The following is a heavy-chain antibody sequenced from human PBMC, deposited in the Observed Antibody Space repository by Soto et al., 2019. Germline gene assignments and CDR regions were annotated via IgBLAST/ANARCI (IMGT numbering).Heavy chain of an antibody. CDR2: ISGYKGDT. J-gene: IGHJ3*02. D-gene: IGHD2-15*01. CDR3: ARIEYCSGGNCYSAFDI. Sequence: VQSGAEVKKPGASVKVSCKASGDTFISSGISWVPQAPGQGLEWMGWISGYKGDTNYAQKFQGRVTLTTDTSTSTAYMALRSLTPGDTAIYYCARIEYCSGGNCYSAFDIWGQGTLVTVSS. CDR1: GDTFISSG. V-gene: IGHV1-18*01.